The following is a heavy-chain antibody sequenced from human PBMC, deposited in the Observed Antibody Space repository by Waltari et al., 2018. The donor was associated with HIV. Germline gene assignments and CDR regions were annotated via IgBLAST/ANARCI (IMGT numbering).Heavy chain of an antibody. CDR2: ISGNGGSR. J-gene: IGHJ4*02. CDR3: AKVPVLPTGREDY. Sequence: EVQLVESGGGLGPPGESLRLPCGASGFTFCQYVMTWVRQAPGKGLQWVAGISGNGGSRYYTDSVKGRFTISRDNSKKTLYLQMDSLRAEDTAVYYCAKVPVLPTGREDYWGQGTLVTVSS. CDR1: GFTFCQYV. D-gene: IGHD2-2*01. V-gene: IGHV3-23*04.